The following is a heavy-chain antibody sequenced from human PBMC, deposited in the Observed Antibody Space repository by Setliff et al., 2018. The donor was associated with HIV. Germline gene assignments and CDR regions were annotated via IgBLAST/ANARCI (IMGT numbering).Heavy chain of an antibody. D-gene: IGHD1-26*01. Sequence: GESLKISCKGSAYSFTTYWIGWVRQMPGKGLEWMGIIYPGDSDTRYSPSFQDQVTISADKSISTAYLHWSSLEASDTAMYYCARGLGVGATGWFDPWGQGTLVTVSS. CDR2: IYPGDSDT. CDR1: AYSFTTYW. V-gene: IGHV5-51*01. J-gene: IGHJ5*02. CDR3: ARGLGVGATGWFDP.